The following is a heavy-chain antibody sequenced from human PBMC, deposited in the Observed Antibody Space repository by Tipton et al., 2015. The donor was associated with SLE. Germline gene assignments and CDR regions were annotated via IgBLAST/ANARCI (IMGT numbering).Heavy chain of an antibody. J-gene: IGHJ6*02. CDR1: GGSFSGYY. Sequence: LRLSCAVYGGSFSGYYWSWIRQPPGKGLEWIGEINHSGSTNYNPSLKSRVTISVDTSKKQFSLKLSSVTAADTAVYYCARDFRELGYYYYGMDVWGQGTTVTVSS. D-gene: IGHD3-16*01. CDR3: ARDFRELGYYYYGMDV. V-gene: IGHV4-34*01. CDR2: INHSGST.